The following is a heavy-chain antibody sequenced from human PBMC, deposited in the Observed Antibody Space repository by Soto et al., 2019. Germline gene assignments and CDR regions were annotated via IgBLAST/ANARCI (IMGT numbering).Heavy chain of an antibody. J-gene: IGHJ4*02. CDR3: ARGAPYSGSWVLGY. V-gene: IGHV3-33*01. CDR2: IWYDGSNK. CDR1: GFTFSSNG. D-gene: IGHD1-26*01. Sequence: QVQLVESGGGVVQPGRSLRLSCAASGFTFSSNGMHWVRQAPGKGLEWVAVIWYDGSNKYYADSVKGRFTISRDNSKNTLYLQMNSLRAEDTAVYYCARGAPYSGSWVLGYWGQGTLVTVSS.